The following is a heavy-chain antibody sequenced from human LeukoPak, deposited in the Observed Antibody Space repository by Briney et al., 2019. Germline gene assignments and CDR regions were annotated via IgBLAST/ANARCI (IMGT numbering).Heavy chain of an antibody. CDR1: GGSISSSSYY. Sequence: SETLSLTCTVSGGSISSSSYYWGWIRQPPGKGLEWIGSIYYSGSTYYNPSLKSRVTISVDTSKNQFSLKVSSVTAADTAVYYCARVTTYYYDSSGYPTRGMDVWGQGTTVTVSS. CDR3: ARVTTYYYDSSGYPTRGMDV. J-gene: IGHJ6*02. CDR2: IYYSGST. D-gene: IGHD3-22*01. V-gene: IGHV4-39*07.